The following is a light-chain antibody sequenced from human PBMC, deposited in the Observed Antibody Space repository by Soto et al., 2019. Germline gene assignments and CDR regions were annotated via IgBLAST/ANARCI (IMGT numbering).Light chain of an antibody. CDR2: SAS. J-gene: IGKJ1*01. CDR3: LQDYSSPRT. V-gene: IGKV1-6*01. Sequence: AIQMTQSPSSLSASVGDRVIITCRASQGIRNDLVWYQDKPGKAPKLLIYSASSLQTEVPSRFSCSGSGTDFTLTITSLQPEDSATYYGLQDYSSPRTFGQGTKVEIK. CDR1: QGIRND.